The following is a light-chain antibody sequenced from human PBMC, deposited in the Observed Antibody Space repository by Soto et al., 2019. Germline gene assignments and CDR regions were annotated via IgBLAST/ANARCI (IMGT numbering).Light chain of an antibody. J-gene: IGKJ1*01. V-gene: IGKV1-5*03. CDR1: QSIGDL. CDR3: QHYSAFSVT. Sequence: DIQMTQSPSTLSASVEDRVTIACQASQSIGDLLAWYQQKPGEAPKLLIYKASYLESGVPSRFSGSGSGTEFTLTISSLQPEDLATYYCQHYSAFSVTFGQGTKVDIK. CDR2: KAS.